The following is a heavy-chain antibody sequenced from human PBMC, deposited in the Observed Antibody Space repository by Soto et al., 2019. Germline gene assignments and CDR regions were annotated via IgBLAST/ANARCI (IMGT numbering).Heavy chain of an antibody. J-gene: IGHJ6*02. CDR1: GYTFTGYY. Sequence: ASVKVSCKASGYTFTGYYMHWVRQAPGQGLEWMGWINPNSGGTNYAQKFQGCVTMTRGTSISTAYMELSRPRSDDTAVYYCARTMNITVFGVGRGGIDVWGQGTTVTVSS. CDR2: INPNSGGT. CDR3: ARTMNITVFGVGRGGIDV. V-gene: IGHV1-2*04. D-gene: IGHD3-3*01.